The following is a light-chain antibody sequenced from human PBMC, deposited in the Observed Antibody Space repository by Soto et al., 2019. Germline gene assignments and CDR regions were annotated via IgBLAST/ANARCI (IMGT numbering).Light chain of an antibody. J-gene: IGKJ5*01. CDR3: QQYGSSPLIT. CDR2: GAS. V-gene: IGKV3-20*01. CDR1: QSVTSNY. Sequence: EVVTRQSPATLSLSPGERATLYCRASQSVTSNYLAWFQQKPGQAPRLLIYGASNRATGIPDRFSGSGSGTHFTLTISRLEPEDFAVYHCQQYGSSPLITYGQGTRLDIK.